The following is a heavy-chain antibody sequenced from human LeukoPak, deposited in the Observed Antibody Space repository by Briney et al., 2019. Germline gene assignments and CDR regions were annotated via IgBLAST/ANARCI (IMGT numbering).Heavy chain of an antibody. CDR1: GGSISSSSYY. V-gene: IGHV4-39*07. CDR2: IYYSGST. CDR3: ARDQGIAAATAPHFDY. Sequence: SETLSLTCTVSGGSISSSSYYWGWIRQPPGKGLEWIGSIYYSGSTYYNPSLKSRVTISVDTSKNQFSLKLSSVTAADTAVYYCARDQGIAAATAPHFDYWGQGTLVTVSS. D-gene: IGHD6-13*01. J-gene: IGHJ4*02.